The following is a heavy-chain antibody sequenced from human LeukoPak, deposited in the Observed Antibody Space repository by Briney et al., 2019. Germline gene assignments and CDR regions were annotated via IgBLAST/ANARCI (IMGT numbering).Heavy chain of an antibody. D-gene: IGHD2-21*02. CDR3: ARDPRPYCGGDCYSGWFDP. CDR2: ISGGGGST. Sequence: GGSLRLSCAASGFTFSSYAMSWVRPAPGKGLEWVSSISGGGGSTYHADSVKGRFTISRDNSKNMLYLQMNSLRAEDTAVYYCARDPRPYCGGDCYSGWFDPWGQGTLVTVSS. J-gene: IGHJ5*02. CDR1: GFTFSSYA. V-gene: IGHV3-23*01.